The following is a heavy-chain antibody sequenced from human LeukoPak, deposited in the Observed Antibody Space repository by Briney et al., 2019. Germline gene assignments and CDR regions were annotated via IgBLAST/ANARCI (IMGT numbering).Heavy chain of an antibody. D-gene: IGHD2-2*01. CDR3: ARATKYQLLFGAFDI. V-gene: IGHV4-4*02. Sequence: SGTLSLTCAVSGGSISSSNWWSWVRQPPGKGLEWIGEIYHSGSTNYNPSLKSRVTISVDKSKNQFSLKLSSVTAADTAVYYCARATKYQLLFGAFDIWGQGTMVTVSS. CDR1: GGSISSSNW. J-gene: IGHJ3*02. CDR2: IYHSGST.